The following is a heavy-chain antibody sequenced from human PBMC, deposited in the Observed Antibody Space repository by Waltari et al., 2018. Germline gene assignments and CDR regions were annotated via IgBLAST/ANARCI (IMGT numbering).Heavy chain of an antibody. CDR2: INHCGST. D-gene: IGHD6-19*01. CDR1: GGSFSGYY. V-gene: IGHV4-34*01. J-gene: IGHJ4*02. Sequence: QVQLQQWGAGLLKPSETLSLTCAVYGGSFSGYYWSWIRQPPGKGLEWIGEINHCGSTNYNPSRKSRVTISGDMAKNQFSLKLSSVTAADTAVYYCARAELAVAGTRYFDYWGQGTLVTVSS. CDR3: ARAELAVAGTRYFDY.